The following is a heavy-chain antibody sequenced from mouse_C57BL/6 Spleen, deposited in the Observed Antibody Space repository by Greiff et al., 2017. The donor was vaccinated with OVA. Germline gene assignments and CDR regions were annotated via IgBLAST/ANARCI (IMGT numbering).Heavy chain of an antibody. D-gene: IGHD1-1*01. Sequence: VQLQQSGAELARPGASVKMSCKASGYTFTSYTMHWVKQRPGQGLEWIGYINPSSGYTKYNQKFKDKATLTADKSSSTAYMQLSSLTSEDSAVYYCARDYYGSSYNYAMDYWGQGTSVTVSS. J-gene: IGHJ4*01. V-gene: IGHV1-4*01. CDR1: GYTFTSYT. CDR2: INPSSGYT. CDR3: ARDYYGSSYNYAMDY.